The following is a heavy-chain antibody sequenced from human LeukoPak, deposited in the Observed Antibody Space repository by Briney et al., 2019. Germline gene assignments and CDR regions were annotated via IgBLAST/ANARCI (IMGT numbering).Heavy chain of an antibody. V-gene: IGHV4-59*01. J-gene: IGHJ4*02. CDR1: VGSISFFY. CDR2: IYYSGDT. Sequence: PSETLSLTCTVSVGSISFFYWGWIRQPPGQGLEWIGYIYYSGDTNYNPSLKSRVTISVDTSKNQFSLKLSSVTAADTAVYYCARFSRPGDNSGHYLDHWGQGTLVTVSS. CDR3: ARFSRPGDNSGHYLDH. D-gene: IGHD6-19*01.